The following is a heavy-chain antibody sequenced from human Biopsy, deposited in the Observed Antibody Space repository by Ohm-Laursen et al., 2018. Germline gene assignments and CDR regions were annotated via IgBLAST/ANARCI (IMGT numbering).Heavy chain of an antibody. V-gene: IGHV1-18*01. CDR1: GFIFTSYG. CDR2: ISSSNDNT. CDR3: ARDFFDSSGYFYYYNGVDL. D-gene: IGHD3-22*01. J-gene: IGHJ6*02. Sequence: SVKVSCKASGFIFTSYGLSWVRQAPGQGLEWMDWISSSNDNTNYAQKFQGRVTMTADTSTSTAYMELRSLRSDDTAVYYCARDFFDSSGYFYYYNGVDLWGQGTTVTVSS.